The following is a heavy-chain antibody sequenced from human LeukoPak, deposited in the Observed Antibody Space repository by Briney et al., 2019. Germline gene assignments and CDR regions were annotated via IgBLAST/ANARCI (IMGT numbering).Heavy chain of an antibody. CDR1: GFTFSSYG. V-gene: IGHV3-23*01. D-gene: IGHD3-10*01. J-gene: IGHJ4*02. CDR2: ISGSGGST. Sequence: PGGSLRLSCAASGFTFSSYGMSWVRQAPGKGLEWVSAISGSGGSTYYADSVKGRFTISRDNSKNTLYLQMNSLRAEDTAVYYCASRSITMVRGVTPPDYWGQGTLVTVSS. CDR3: ASRSITMVRGVTPPDY.